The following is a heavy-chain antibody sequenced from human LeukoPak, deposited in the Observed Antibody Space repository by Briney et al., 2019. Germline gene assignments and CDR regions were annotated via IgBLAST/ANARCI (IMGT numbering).Heavy chain of an antibody. V-gene: IGHV3-23*01. Sequence: GGSLRLSGAASGFTFSSYAMSWVRQAPGKGLEWVSAISGSGGSTYYADSVKGRFTISRDNSKNTLYLQMNSLRAEDTAVYYCAKDLGIAAAPGWFDPWGQGTLVTVSS. D-gene: IGHD6-13*01. J-gene: IGHJ5*02. CDR3: AKDLGIAAAPGWFDP. CDR1: GFTFSSYA. CDR2: ISGSGGST.